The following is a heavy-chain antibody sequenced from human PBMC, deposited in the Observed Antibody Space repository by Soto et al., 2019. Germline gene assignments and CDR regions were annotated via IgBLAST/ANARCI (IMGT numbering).Heavy chain of an antibody. Sequence: GESLKISCKGSAYSFSNYWITWVRQMPGKGLEWMGRIDPSDSYTSYSPSFQGHVTISADQSVSTAYLQWSSLKASDTAIYYCARLRAAAATDYYYYGLDVWGQGTTVTVSS. D-gene: IGHD6-13*01. J-gene: IGHJ6*02. CDR1: AYSFSNYW. CDR2: IDPSDSYT. V-gene: IGHV5-10-1*01. CDR3: ARLRAAAATDYYYYGLDV.